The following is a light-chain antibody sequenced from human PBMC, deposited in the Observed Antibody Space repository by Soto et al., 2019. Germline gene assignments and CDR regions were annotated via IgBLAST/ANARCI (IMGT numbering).Light chain of an antibody. CDR2: AAS. V-gene: IGKV1-9*01. CDR1: QGISSY. Sequence: DIQLTQSPSFLSASVGDRVTITCRASQGISSYLAWYQQKPGKAPKLLIYAASTLQSGVPSRFSGSGSGTEFTLTISSLQPEDFATYSCQQLNSYSMYTFGQGTKLEIK. J-gene: IGKJ2*01. CDR3: QQLNSYSMYT.